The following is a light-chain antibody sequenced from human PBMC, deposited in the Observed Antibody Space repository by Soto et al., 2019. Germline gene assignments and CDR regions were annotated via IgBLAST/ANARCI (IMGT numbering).Light chain of an antibody. Sequence: EIVLTQSPATLSLSPGERSTLSCRASQSVSNYLAWYQQKPGQAPRLXXYGASTRATGIPARFSGSGSGTEFTLPISSLQSEDFAVYYGQQYNNWPPITFGQGTRLEIK. V-gene: IGKV3-15*01. CDR2: GAS. CDR1: QSVSNY. J-gene: IGKJ5*01. CDR3: QQYNNWPPIT.